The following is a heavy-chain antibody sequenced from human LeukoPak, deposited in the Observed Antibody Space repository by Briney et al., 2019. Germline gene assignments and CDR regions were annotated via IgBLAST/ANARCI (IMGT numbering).Heavy chain of an antibody. CDR2: INPNSGGT. J-gene: IGHJ6*03. CDR1: GYTFTSYY. Sequence: ASVRVSCKASGYTFTSYYIHWARQAPGQGLEWMGWINPNSGGTNYAQKFQGRVTMTRDTSISTAYMELSRLRSDDTAVYYCARDGDTAQSKAYYYYYYMDVWGKGTTVTVSS. D-gene: IGHD5-18*01. CDR3: ARDGDTAQSKAYYYYYYMDV. V-gene: IGHV1-2*02.